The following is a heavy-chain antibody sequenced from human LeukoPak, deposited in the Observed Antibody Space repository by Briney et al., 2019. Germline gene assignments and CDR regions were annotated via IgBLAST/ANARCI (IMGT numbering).Heavy chain of an antibody. CDR1: GFTVSSYY. J-gene: IGHJ4*02. Sequence: GGSLRLSCAASGFTVSSYYMSWVRQAPGKGLEWVSVIYCGGSTYYAASVKGRFTISRDNSKNTLYLQMNSLRAEDTGVYYCARDLSQSRYCSGGSCYYYWGQGTLVTVSS. CDR2: IYCGGST. V-gene: IGHV3-53*01. D-gene: IGHD2-15*01. CDR3: ARDLSQSRYCSGGSCYYY.